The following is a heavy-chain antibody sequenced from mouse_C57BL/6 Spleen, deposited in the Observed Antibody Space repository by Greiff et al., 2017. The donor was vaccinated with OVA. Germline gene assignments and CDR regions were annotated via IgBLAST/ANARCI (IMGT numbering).Heavy chain of an antibody. CDR1: GYTFTGYW. CDR2: ILPGSGST. Sequence: QVQLKQSGAELMKPGASVKLSCKATGYTFTGYWIEWVKQRPGHGLEWIGEILPGSGSTNYNEKFKGKATFTADTSSNTAYMQLCSLTTEDSAIYYCGGGRGYYAMDYWGQGTSVTVSS. CDR3: GGGRGYYAMDY. D-gene: IGHD3-1*01. J-gene: IGHJ4*01. V-gene: IGHV1-9*01.